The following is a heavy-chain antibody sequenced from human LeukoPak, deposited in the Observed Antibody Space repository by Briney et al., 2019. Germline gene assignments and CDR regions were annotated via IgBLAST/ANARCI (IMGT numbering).Heavy chain of an antibody. D-gene: IGHD6-19*01. V-gene: IGHV6-1*01. J-gene: IGHJ1*01. Sequence: SQTLSLTCAISGDSVSGISASWHWIRLSPARGLEWLGRTFYRSKWYTAYAMSVRSRMTIDADTSTKQFSLQLNSVTHEKPAVYYCAGWQVEAVSGYAFGNWGQGTLVTVSS. CDR1: GDSVSGISAS. CDR3: AGWQVEAVSGYAFGN. CDR2: TFYRSKWYT.